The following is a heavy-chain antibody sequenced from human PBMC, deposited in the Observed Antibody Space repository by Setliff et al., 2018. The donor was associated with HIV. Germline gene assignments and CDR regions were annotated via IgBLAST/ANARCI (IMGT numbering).Heavy chain of an antibody. Sequence: ASVKVSCKASGYIFTDYYIHWVRQAPGQGLEWMGWISPNGGSTTYAQKFQGRVTMTRDTSASTVYMELSSLRSEDTAVYYCAREARYQDRYYYYMDVWGKGTTVTVSS. CDR1: GYIFTDYY. CDR3: AREARYQDRYYYYMDV. J-gene: IGHJ6*03. CDR2: ISPNGGST. D-gene: IGHD1-20*01. V-gene: IGHV1-46*03.